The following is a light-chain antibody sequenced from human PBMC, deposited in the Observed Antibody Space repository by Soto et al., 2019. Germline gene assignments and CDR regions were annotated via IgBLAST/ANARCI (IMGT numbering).Light chain of an antibody. V-gene: IGKV3-11*01. CDR1: QSFSSY. J-gene: IGKJ5*01. CDR2: DAS. CDR3: QQRSNWTPIT. Sequence: EIVLTQSPGTLSLSPCEIATLSCSASQSFSSYLALYQQKPGQAPRLLIYDASNRASGVPARFSGSGSGTDFTLTISSLEPEDFAVYYCQQRSNWTPITFGQGTRLEIK.